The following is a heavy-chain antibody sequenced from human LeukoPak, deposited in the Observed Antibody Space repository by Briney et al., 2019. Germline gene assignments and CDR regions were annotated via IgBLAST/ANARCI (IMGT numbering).Heavy chain of an antibody. J-gene: IGHJ3*02. V-gene: IGHV4-30-2*01. CDR3: ARGHYDILTGYYMEAFDI. CDR2: IYHSGST. D-gene: IGHD3-9*01. CDR1: GYSISSGGYS. Sequence: SETLSLTCTVSGYSISSGGYSWSWIRQPPGKGLEWIGYIYHSGSTYYNPSLKSRVTISVDRSKNQFSLKLSSVTAADTAVYYCARGHYDILTGYYMEAFDIWGQGTMVTVSS.